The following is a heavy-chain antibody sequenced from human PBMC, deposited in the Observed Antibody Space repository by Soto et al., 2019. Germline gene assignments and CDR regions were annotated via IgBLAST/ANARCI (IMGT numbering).Heavy chain of an antibody. D-gene: IGHD3-9*01. J-gene: IGHJ6*02. CDR2: INPKTAAT. V-gene: IGHV1-2*02. CDR3: ARIKWGLDWYSGMEV. Sequence: ASVKCYVNASGYTFSDDFIQWLRQAPGQVLDCVAWINPKTAATNYAKKFQDRVTLTSDTSFSTAYLELTRLRPDDTALYYFARIKWGLDWYSGMEVWGQGTAVNDSS. CDR1: GYTFSDDF.